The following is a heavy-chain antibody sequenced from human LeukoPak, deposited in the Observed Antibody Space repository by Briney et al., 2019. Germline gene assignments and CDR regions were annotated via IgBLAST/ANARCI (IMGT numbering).Heavy chain of an antibody. CDR2: INPNSGGT. J-gene: IGHJ4*02. CDR1: GYTFSDYY. V-gene: IGHV1-2*06. CDR3: AREVGSRHDY. D-gene: IGHD2-2*01. Sequence: ASVKVSCKASGYTFSDYYIHWVRQAPGQGLEWMGRINPNSGGTNYAQKFQGRVTMTRDTSISTAYMELSRLRSEDTAVYYCAREVGSRHDYWGQGTLVTVSS.